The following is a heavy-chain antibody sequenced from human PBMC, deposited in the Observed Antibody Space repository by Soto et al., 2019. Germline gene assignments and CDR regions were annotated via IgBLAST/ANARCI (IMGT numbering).Heavy chain of an antibody. D-gene: IGHD3-3*01. CDR1: GFTFSSYA. CDR2: ISGSGGST. Sequence: QLGGSLRLSCAASGFTFSSYAMSWVRQAPGKGLEWVSAISGSGGSTYYADSVKGRFTISRDNSKNTLYLQMNSLRAEDTAVYYCAKEDDFWSGYYKYNWFDPWGQGTLVTVSS. CDR3: AKEDDFWSGYYKYNWFDP. J-gene: IGHJ5*02. V-gene: IGHV3-23*01.